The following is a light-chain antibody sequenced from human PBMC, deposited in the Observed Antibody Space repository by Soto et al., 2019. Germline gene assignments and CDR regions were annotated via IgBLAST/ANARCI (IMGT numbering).Light chain of an antibody. CDR3: GSCDNDLNGPI. CDR2: KNN. J-gene: IGLJ2*01. V-gene: IGLV1-47*01. CDR1: ASNVGSTY. Sequence: QSALTQPPSASGTPGQRVSISCSGSASNVGSTYVFWYQQVPGRAPTLLIYKNNHRPSGVSDRFSGSKSGTSASLAISGLQVDDEADYYCGSCDNDLNGPIFGGGTKLTVL.